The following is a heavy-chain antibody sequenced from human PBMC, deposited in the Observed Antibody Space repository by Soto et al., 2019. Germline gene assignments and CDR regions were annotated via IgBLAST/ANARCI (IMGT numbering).Heavy chain of an antibody. J-gene: IGHJ6*02. D-gene: IGHD3-10*01. CDR2: ISSYNGDT. V-gene: IGHV1-18*01. Sequence: GASVKVSCKASGYTFTRSGISWVRQAPGQGPEWMGWISSYNGDTNYAQTFQGRVTMTTDTSTSTAHMEQRSLRSDDTAVYYCAREGGAPYYYYGMDVWGQGTPVTV. CDR3: AREGGAPYYYYGMDV. CDR1: GYTFTRSG.